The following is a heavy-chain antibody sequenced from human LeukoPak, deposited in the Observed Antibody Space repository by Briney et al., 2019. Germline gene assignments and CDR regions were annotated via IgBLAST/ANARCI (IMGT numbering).Heavy chain of an antibody. D-gene: IGHD3-22*01. CDR3: ARPPTYYYDSSGHGAFDI. CDR2: ISSSSSTI. V-gene: IGHV3-48*01. J-gene: IGHJ3*02. Sequence: GGSLRLSCAASGFTFSSYSMNWVRQAPGKGLEWVSYISSSSSTIYYADSVKGRFTISRDNAKNSLYLQMNSLRAEDTAVYYCARPPTYYYDSSGHGAFDIWGQGTMVTVSS. CDR1: GFTFSSYS.